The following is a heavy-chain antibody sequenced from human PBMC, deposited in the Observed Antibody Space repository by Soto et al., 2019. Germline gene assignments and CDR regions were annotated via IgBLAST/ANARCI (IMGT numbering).Heavy chain of an antibody. CDR2: ISGSGGST. V-gene: IGHV3-23*01. Sequence: EVQLLESGGGLVQPGGSLRLSCAASGFTFSSYAMSWVRQAPGKGLEWVSAISGSGGSTYYADSVKGRFTISRDNSKNTMYLQMNSLRAEDRAVYYCAKDLYGSERTNWFDPWGQGTLVTVSS. CDR1: GFTFSSYA. D-gene: IGHD3-10*01. CDR3: AKDLYGSERTNWFDP. J-gene: IGHJ5*02.